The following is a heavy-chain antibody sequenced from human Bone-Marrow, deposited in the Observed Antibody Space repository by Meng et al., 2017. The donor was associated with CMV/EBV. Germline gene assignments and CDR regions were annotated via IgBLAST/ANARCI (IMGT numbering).Heavy chain of an antibody. J-gene: IGHJ6*02. CDR3: ARSSNPRGLAWFGELYQKYGMDV. CDR2: IYSGGNT. V-gene: IGHV3-53*01. D-gene: IGHD3-10*01. CDR1: GFTVSTTY. Sequence: GESLKISCAASGFTVSTTYMSWVRQAPGKGLEWVSVIYSGGNTSYADSVKGRFTISRDNSKNTLYLQMNSLRAEDTAVYYCARSSNPRGLAWFGELYQKYGMDVWGQGTTVTVSS.